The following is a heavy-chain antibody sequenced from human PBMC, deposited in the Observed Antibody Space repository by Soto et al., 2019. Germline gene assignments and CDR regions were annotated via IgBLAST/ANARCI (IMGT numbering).Heavy chain of an antibody. CDR2: VYSGGRT. CDR3: ARVRVIRFLGWLCASGIDAFDF. CDR1: GFTVSSHY. V-gene: IGHV3-53*01. Sequence: EVQLVESGGGLIQPGGSLRLSCAASGFTVSSHYMSWVRQAPGKGLEWVSGVYSGGRTYYADSVKRRYTISRDHPKNSLYLEKNSVSAVDTVVYYCARVRVIRFLGWLCASGIDAFDFWGQGTMVTVSS. D-gene: IGHD3-3*01. J-gene: IGHJ3*01.